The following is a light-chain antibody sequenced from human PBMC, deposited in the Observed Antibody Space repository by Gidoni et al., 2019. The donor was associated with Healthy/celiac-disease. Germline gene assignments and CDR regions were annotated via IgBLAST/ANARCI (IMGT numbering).Light chain of an antibody. CDR2: GAS. CDR1: QSVSSN. J-gene: IGKJ2*01. CDR3: QQYNNWPPYMYT. Sequence: EIVMTQSPATLSVSPGERATLSCRASQSVSSNLAWYQQKPGKAPRLLIYGASTRATGIPARFSGSGSGTEFTLTISSLQSEDFAVYYCQQYNNWPPYMYTFGQGTKLEIK. V-gene: IGKV3-15*01.